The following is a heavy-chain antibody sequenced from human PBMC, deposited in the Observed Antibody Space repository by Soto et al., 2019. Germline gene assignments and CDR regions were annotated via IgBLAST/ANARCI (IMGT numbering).Heavy chain of an antibody. CDR1: GGSINNYY. V-gene: IGHV4-59*01. CDR2: IRYSGST. CDR3: GRYGPGTNYDSSGALDI. D-gene: IGHD3-22*01. Sequence: QVQLQESGPGLVRPSETLSLTCTVSGGSINNYYWSWIRQPPGKGLEWIGFIRYSGSTNYNPSLKRRVTISVDTYKSQFSLKLSSVTAADTAVYYCGRYGPGTNYDSSGALDIWGQGTMVTVSS. J-gene: IGHJ3*02.